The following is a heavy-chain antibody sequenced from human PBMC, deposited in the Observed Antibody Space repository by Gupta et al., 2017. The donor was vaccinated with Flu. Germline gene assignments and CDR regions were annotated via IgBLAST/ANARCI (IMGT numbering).Heavy chain of an antibody. V-gene: IGHV4-59*08. Sequence: QVQLQESGPGLVKPSETLSLTFTVSGGSISSYYWSWIRQPPGKGLEWIGYIYYIGSTNYNPSLTSRVTISVDTFKNQVSLKLSSVTAADTAVYYCARHRTQAAGLGYWGQGTLVTVSS. CDR1: GGSISSYY. J-gene: IGHJ4*02. D-gene: IGHD2-15*01. CDR3: ARHRTQAAGLGY. CDR2: IYYIGST.